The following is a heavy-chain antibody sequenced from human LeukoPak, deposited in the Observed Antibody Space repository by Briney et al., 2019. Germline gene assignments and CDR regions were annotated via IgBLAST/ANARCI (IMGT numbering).Heavy chain of an antibody. CDR1: GLTFDDYA. D-gene: IGHD3-10*01. V-gene: IGHV3-43D*04. CDR3: AKGALWFGEAVDY. J-gene: IGHJ4*02. Sequence: GGSLRLSCAASGLTFDDYAMHWVRQAPGKGLEWVSLISWDGGSTYYADSVKGRFTISRDNSKNSLYLQMNSLRAEDTALYYCAKGALWFGEAVDYWGQGTLVTVSS. CDR2: ISWDGGST.